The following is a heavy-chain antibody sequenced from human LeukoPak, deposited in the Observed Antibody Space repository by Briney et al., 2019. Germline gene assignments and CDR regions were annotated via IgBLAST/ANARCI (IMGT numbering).Heavy chain of an antibody. CDR3: ARWGSGGGYYYYYFDY. Sequence: ASVKVSCKASGYTFTGYYIHWVRQAPGQGLEWMGIINPSGGSTSYAQKFQGRVTMTRDMSTSTVYMELSSLRSEDTAVYYCARWGSGGGYYYYYFDYWGQGTLVTVSS. J-gene: IGHJ4*02. CDR1: GYTFTGYY. V-gene: IGHV1-46*01. D-gene: IGHD3-22*01. CDR2: INPSGGST.